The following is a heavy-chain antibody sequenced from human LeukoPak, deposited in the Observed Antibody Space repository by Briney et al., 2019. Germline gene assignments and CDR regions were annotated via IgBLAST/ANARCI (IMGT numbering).Heavy chain of an antibody. CDR1: GGTFSSYA. Sequence: SVKVSCKASGGTFSSYAISWVRQAPGQGLEWMGGIIPIFGTANYAQKFQGRVTITTDESTSTAYMELSSLRSEDTAVYYCARGQVPTYYYDSSGYSFDHWGQGTMVTVSS. J-gene: IGHJ3*01. CDR2: IIPIFGTA. D-gene: IGHD3-22*01. CDR3: ARGQVPTYYYDSSGYSFDH. V-gene: IGHV1-69*05.